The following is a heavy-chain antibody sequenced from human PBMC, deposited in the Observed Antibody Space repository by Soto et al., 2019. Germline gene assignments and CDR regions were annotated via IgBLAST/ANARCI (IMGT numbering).Heavy chain of an antibody. Sequence: QVQLVQSGAELKKPGSSVNISCKASGGIFSNYAINWVRQAPGQGLEWMGGAIPIIGIANYAQKLKGRVTVTADESTRTAYMELSGLTSDDTAVYYCAKGHVAMEVIYWDGGDVWGQGTTVTVSS. CDR3: AKGHVAMEVIYWDGGDV. CDR2: AIPIIGIA. V-gene: IGHV1-69*01. J-gene: IGHJ6*02. CDR1: GGIFSNYA. D-gene: IGHD1-1*01.